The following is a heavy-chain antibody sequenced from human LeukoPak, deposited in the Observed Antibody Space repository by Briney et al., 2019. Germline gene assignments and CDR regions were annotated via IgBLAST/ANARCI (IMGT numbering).Heavy chain of an antibody. CDR1: GFTFSDYY. V-gene: IGHV3-11*04. J-gene: IGHJ4*02. Sequence: GGSLRLSCAASGFTFSDYYMSWIRQAPGKGLEWVSYISSSGSTIYYADSVKGRFTISRDNAKNSLYLQMNSLRAEDTAVYYCARDVFTVVVAATLSPGTFDYWGQGTLVTVSS. CDR3: ARDVFTVVVAATLSPGTFDY. CDR2: ISSSGSTI. D-gene: IGHD2-15*01.